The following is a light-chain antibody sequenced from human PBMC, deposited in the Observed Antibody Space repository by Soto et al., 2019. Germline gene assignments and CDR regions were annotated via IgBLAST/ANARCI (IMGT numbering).Light chain of an antibody. Sequence: EIVLTQSPGTVSLSPGERATLSCRASQSVRSSFLAWYQQKPGQAPRLLISGASSRATGIPDRFSGSGSGTDFTLTISSLEPEDFAVYYCQQRSKWRTFGQGTKVEIK. CDR2: GAS. V-gene: IGKV3D-20*02. CDR3: QQRSKWRT. J-gene: IGKJ1*01. CDR1: QSVRSSF.